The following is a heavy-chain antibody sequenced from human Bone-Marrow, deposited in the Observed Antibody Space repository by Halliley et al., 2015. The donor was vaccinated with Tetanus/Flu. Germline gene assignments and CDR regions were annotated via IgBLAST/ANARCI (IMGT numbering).Heavy chain of an antibody. Sequence: QVQLVQSGAEVKKPGSSVKVSCRASGVTFNSYAITWVRQAPGQGLEWMGGILPFFGTATYAQKFQGRVTITADKSTGTAYMKLSSLRSDDTAVFYCARVAPDTAMVFWGQGTLVTVSS. V-gene: IGHV1-69*06. CDR1: GVTFNSYA. CDR2: ILPFFGTA. J-gene: IGHJ4*02. CDR3: ARVAPDTAMVF. D-gene: IGHD5-18*01.